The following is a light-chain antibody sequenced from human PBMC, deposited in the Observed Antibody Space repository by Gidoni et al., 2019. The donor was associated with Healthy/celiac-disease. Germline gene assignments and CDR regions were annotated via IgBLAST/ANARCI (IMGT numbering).Light chain of an antibody. Sequence: EIVLTQSPATLSLSPGERATLSCRASQSVSSYLAWYQQKPGQAPRLLLYDASNRATCIPARFSGSGSGTDFTLTISSLAPEDFAVYYCQQRSNWPPFTFGGGTKVEIK. CDR2: DAS. V-gene: IGKV3-11*01. CDR3: QQRSNWPPFT. J-gene: IGKJ4*01. CDR1: QSVSSY.